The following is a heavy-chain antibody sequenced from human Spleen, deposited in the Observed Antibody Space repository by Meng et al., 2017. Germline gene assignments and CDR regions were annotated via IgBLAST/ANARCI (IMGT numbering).Heavy chain of an antibody. J-gene: IGHJ1*01. D-gene: IGHD6-13*01. CDR1: GFTFRTYG. V-gene: IGHV3-74*01. CDR3: AKVGSAWYFEH. CDR2: INNDGGSR. Sequence: EVQLVVSGGVLVQPGGSLRLSCAASGFTFRTYGMPWGRQAPGKGLVWVSRINNDGGSRNYADSVKGRFTIAIDNAKNTLYLQMNTLRAEDTAVYYCAKVGSAWYFEHWGQGSLVTVSS.